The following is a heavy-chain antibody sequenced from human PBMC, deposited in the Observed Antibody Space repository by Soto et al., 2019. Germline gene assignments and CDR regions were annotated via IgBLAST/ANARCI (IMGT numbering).Heavy chain of an antibody. J-gene: IGHJ6*02. CDR1: GFTFSSYG. Sequence: SLRLSCAASGFTFSSYGMHWVRQAPGKGLEWVAVIWYDGSNKYYADSVKGRFTISRDNSKNTLYLQMNSLRAEDTAVYYCARGIVAFMVGLYSSYGMDVCGQGTTLTVSS. V-gene: IGHV3-33*01. CDR2: IWYDGSNK. CDR3: ARGIVAFMVGLYSSYGMDV. D-gene: IGHD1-26*01.